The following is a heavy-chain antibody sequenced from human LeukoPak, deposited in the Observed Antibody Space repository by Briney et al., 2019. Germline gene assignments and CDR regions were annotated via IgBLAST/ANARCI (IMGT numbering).Heavy chain of an antibody. CDR1: GASINNINTY. CDR3: ARKPIINNAWYYFDC. V-gene: IGHV4-39*07. D-gene: IGHD1/OR15-1a*01. Sequence: SETLSLTCTASGASINNINTYWSWFPQSPGRGLGGLGNVYYSGSAYYNPSLKSRVTMSLDTSKNQFSLKLSSVTAADTAVYYCARKPIINNAWYYFDCWGQGIMVAVSS. CDR2: VYYSGSA. J-gene: IGHJ4*02.